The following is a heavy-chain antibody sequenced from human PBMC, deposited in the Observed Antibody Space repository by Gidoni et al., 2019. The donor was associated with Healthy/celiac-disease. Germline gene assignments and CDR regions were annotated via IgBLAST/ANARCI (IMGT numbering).Heavy chain of an antibody. J-gene: IGHJ5*02. CDR2: IYYNGST. V-gene: IGHV4-39*01. D-gene: IGHD3-10*01. Sequence: SIYYNGSTYYNPSLKSRVTISVDTSKNQFSLKLSSVTAADTAVYYCARHTAWFGELLGNWFDPWGQGTLVTVSS. CDR3: ARHTAWFGELLGNWFDP.